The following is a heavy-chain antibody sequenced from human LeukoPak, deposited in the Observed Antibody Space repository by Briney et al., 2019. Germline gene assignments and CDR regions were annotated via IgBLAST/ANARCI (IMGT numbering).Heavy chain of an antibody. J-gene: IGHJ4*02. CDR1: GGSISSGSYY. Sequence: SQTLSLTCTVSGGSISSGSYYWSWIRQPAGKGLEWIGRIYTSGSTNYNPSLKSRVTMSVDTSKNQFSLKLSSVTAADTAVYYCARGRWAARPWPTDYWGQGTLVTVSS. V-gene: IGHV4-61*02. CDR2: IYTSGST. D-gene: IGHD6-6*01. CDR3: ARGRWAARPWPTDY.